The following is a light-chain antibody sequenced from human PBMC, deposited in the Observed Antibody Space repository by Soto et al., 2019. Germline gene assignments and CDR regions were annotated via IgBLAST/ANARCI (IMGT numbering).Light chain of an antibody. J-gene: IGKJ5*01. V-gene: IGKV3-20*01. CDR2: GAS. CDR3: QQYGSSRIT. CDR1: QSVSSSY. Sequence: EIVLTQSPGTLSLSPGERATLSCRASQSVSSSYLAWYQQKPCQAPRLLIYGASSRATGIPDRFSGSGSGTDFTLTISRLEPEEFAVYYCQQYGSSRITFGQGTRLEIK.